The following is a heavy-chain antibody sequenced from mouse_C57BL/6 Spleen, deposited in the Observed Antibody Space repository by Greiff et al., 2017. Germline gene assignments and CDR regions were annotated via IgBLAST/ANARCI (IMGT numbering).Heavy chain of an antibody. CDR1: GYTFTSYW. CDR2: IDPSDSYT. Sequence: VQLQQPGAELARPGTSVKLSCKASGYTFTSYWMHWVKQRPGQGLEWIGVIDPSDSYTNYNQKFKGKATLTVDTSSCTAYLQLSSLTSEDSAVYCCAREGVMVTTNPWFAYWGQGTLVTVSA. CDR3: AREGVMVTTNPWFAY. J-gene: IGHJ3*01. V-gene: IGHV1-59*01. D-gene: IGHD2-1*01.